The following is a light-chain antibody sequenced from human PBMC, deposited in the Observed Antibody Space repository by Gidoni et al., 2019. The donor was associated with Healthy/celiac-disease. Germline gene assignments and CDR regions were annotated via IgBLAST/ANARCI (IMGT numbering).Light chain of an antibody. Sequence: EMVLTQSPATLSLSPGERATLSCRASQSVSSYSAWYQQKPGQAPRLLIYDASNRATGIPARFSGSGSGTDFTLTISSLEPEDFAVYYCQQRSNWPLTFGGGTKVEIK. V-gene: IGKV3-11*01. CDR3: QQRSNWPLT. CDR2: DAS. J-gene: IGKJ4*01. CDR1: QSVSSY.